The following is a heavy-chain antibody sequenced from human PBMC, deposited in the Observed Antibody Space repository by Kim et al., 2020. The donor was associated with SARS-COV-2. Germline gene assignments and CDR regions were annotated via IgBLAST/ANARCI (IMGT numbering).Heavy chain of an antibody. D-gene: IGHD6-13*01. J-gene: IGHJ4*02. V-gene: IGHV3-72*01. CDR1: GFIFSDHY. CDR2: IRNKANSYTT. Sequence: GGSLRFSCAASGFIFSDHYMDWVRQAPGEGMEWVGRIRNKANSYTTEYAASVKGRFTISRDDSKNSLYLQMSSLKTEDTAVYYCASRRAADSLSDFGSWGQGTLVTVSS. CDR3: ASRRAADSLSDFGS.